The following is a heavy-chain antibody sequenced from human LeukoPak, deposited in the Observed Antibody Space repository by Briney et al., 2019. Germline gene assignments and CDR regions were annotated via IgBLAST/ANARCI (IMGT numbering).Heavy chain of an antibody. V-gene: IGHV3-9*01. CDR1: GFTFDDYA. Sequence: GGSLRLSCAASGFTFDDYAMPWVRQAPVKGLEWVSGISWNSGSIGYADSVKGRFTISRDNAKNSLYLQMNSLRAEDTALYYCAKTFGWHPPFFIAVHYGMDVWGQGTTVTVSS. CDR2: ISWNSGSI. D-gene: IGHD6-19*01. CDR3: AKTFGWHPPFFIAVHYGMDV. J-gene: IGHJ6*02.